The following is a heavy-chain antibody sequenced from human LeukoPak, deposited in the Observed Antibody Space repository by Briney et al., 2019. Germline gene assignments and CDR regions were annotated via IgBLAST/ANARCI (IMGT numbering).Heavy chain of an antibody. V-gene: IGHV3-9*03. CDR1: GFTFDDYA. CDR2: ISWNSGSI. Sequence: PGRSLRLSCAASGFTFDDYAMHWVRQAPGKGLEWVSGISWNSGSIGYADSVKGRFTISRDNAKNSLYLQMNSLRAEDMALYYCAKATSSSWYAQGWFDPWGQGTLVTVSS. D-gene: IGHD6-13*01. CDR3: AKATSSSWYAQGWFDP. J-gene: IGHJ5*02.